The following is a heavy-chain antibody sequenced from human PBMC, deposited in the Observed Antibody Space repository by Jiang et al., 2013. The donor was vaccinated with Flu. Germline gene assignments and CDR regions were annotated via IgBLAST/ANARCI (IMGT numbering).Heavy chain of an antibody. CDR2: INPKSGGT. J-gene: IGHJ4*02. CDR3: ARGKGRGTFLDH. D-gene: IGHD2/OR15-2a*01. CDR1: GYPFSDYY. V-gene: IGHV1-2*02. Sequence: SGAEVKRPGASVKVSCKPSGYPFSDYYIHWVRQAPGQGLEWMGWINPKSGGTNFSLKFLDRVTMSTDTSFSTAYMELSRLKSNDTAVYFCARGKGRGTFLDHWGQGTLVTVSS.